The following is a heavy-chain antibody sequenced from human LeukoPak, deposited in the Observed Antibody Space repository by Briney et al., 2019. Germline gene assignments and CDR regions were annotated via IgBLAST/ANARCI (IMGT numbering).Heavy chain of an antibody. CDR3: VKLERQGYYDSSEDY. CDR2: ISGSGGST. Sequence: GGSLRLSCAASGFTFSSYAMSWVRQAPGKGLEWVSAISGSGGSTYYADSVKGRFTISRDNSKNTLYLQMNSLRAEDTAVYYCVKLERQGYYDSSEDYWGQGTLVTVSS. D-gene: IGHD3-22*01. V-gene: IGHV3-23*01. CDR1: GFTFSSYA. J-gene: IGHJ4*02.